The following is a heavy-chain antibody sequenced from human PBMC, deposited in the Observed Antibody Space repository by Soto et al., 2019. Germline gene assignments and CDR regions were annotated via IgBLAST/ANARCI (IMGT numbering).Heavy chain of an antibody. CDR1: GDTFSTYA. D-gene: IGHD6-19*01. V-gene: IGHV1-69*13. Sequence: ASVKVSCKASGDTFSTYAIGWVRQAPGQGLEWMGGFIPMFGIANYAQRFQDRVTITADESTSTVYMDLSSLRSDDTAMYYCARYRNKGGWSQFDYWGQGTLVTVSS. CDR2: FIPMFGIA. CDR3: ARYRNKGGWSQFDY. J-gene: IGHJ4*02.